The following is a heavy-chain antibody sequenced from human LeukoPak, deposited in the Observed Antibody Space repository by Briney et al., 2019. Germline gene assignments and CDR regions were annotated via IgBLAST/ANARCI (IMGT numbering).Heavy chain of an antibody. CDR1: GCTFSSYG. D-gene: IGHD1-7*01. CDR3: ARARETGITGTIFWFDP. V-gene: IGHV3-33*01. CDR2: IWYDGSNK. J-gene: IGHJ5*02. Sequence: PGRSLILSCAASGCTFSSYGMHWVRQAPGKGLDWVAVIWYDGSNKYYADSVKGRCTISRDNSKNTLYLQMNSLRAEDTAVSYCARARETGITGTIFWFDPWGQGTLVTVSS.